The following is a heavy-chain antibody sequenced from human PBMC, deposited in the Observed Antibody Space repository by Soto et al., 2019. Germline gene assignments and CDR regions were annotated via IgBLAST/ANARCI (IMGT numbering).Heavy chain of an antibody. D-gene: IGHD2-2*01. Sequence: HVQLVQSGAEVKKPGSSVKVSCKASGGTFSSYAISWVRQAPGQGLEWMGGIIPISDTTNYAQKFQGRVTITADESTSTAYMELSSLRSEDTAVYYCARSQGSSTSLEIYYYYYYGMEVWGQGTTVTVSS. CDR1: GGTFSSYA. J-gene: IGHJ6*02. CDR2: IIPISDTT. CDR3: ARSQGSSTSLEIYYYYYYGMEV. V-gene: IGHV1-69*01.